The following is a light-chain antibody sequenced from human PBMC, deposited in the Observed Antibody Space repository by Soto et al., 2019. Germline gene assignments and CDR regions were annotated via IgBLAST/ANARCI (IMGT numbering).Light chain of an antibody. J-gene: IGKJ1*01. CDR2: TTS. CDR3: HNYGISPPWT. V-gene: IGKV3-20*01. CDR1: QSISFTY. Sequence: EIVLTQSPGTLSLSPGERATRSCRGSQSISFTYLAWYQQKPGQAPRLLIYTTSITATGIPARFSGSGSGTDFTLTISRLEPEDFAVYYCHNYGISPPWTFGQGTKV.